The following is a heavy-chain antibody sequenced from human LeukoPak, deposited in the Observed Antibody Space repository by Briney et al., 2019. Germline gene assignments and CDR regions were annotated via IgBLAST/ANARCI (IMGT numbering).Heavy chain of an antibody. Sequence: GGSLRLSCTGSGFTFGDHAMSWVRQAPGEGLEWVGFIRSKAYRGTTEYAASVKGRFTISRDDSASIAYLQMNSLRTEDTAVYYCARGPIQLWIHNAMDVWGQGTTVTVSS. CDR3: ARGPIQLWIHNAMDV. V-gene: IGHV3-49*04. D-gene: IGHD5-18*01. CDR1: GFTFGDHA. CDR2: IRSKAYRGTT. J-gene: IGHJ6*02.